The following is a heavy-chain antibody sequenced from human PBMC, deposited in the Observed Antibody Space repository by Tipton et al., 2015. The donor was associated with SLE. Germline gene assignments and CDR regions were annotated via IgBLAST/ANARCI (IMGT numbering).Heavy chain of an antibody. J-gene: IGHJ3*02. CDR3: ARDRGTGWYRDAFDI. D-gene: IGHD6-19*01. CDR1: GFTFSTYS. V-gene: IGHV3-48*04. CDR2: SSGVSSAV. Sequence: SLRLSCAASGFTFSTYSMNWVRQAPGKGLEWVSFSSGVSSAVFYADSVGGRFTISRDNARNSLHLEMNSLRAEDTAVYYCARDRGTGWYRDAFDIWGQGTMVTVSS.